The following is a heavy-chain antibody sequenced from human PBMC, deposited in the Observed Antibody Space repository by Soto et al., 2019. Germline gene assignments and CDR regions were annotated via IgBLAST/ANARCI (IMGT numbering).Heavy chain of an antibody. CDR2: IYWNDDK. CDR1: GFPLSARGVG. D-gene: IGHD3-16*01. J-gene: IGHJ4*02. V-gene: IGHV2-5*01. Sequence: QITLKESGPTLVKPTETLTLTCTVSGFPLSARGVGVGWIRQPPGKALEWLAVIYWNDDKRYSPSLTSRLTITKDPPKNQVVLTMTNTDPVDTAKYSCAHSPWGSAPVYWGQGTLVTVSS. CDR3: AHSPWGSAPVY.